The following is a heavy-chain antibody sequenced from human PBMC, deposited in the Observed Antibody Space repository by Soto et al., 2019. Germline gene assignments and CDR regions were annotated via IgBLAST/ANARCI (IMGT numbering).Heavy chain of an antibody. CDR2: ISAYNGNT. CDR3: ARTNFPDLVATMRSYYYYSYGMDV. J-gene: IGHJ6*02. Sequence: ASVKVSCKASGYTFTSYGISWVRQAPGQGLEWMGWISAYNGNTNYAQKLQGRVTMTTDTSTSTAYMELRSLRSDDTAVYYCARTNFPDLVATMRSYYYYSYGMDVWGQGTTVTVSS. CDR1: GYTFTSYG. D-gene: IGHD5-12*01. V-gene: IGHV1-18*01.